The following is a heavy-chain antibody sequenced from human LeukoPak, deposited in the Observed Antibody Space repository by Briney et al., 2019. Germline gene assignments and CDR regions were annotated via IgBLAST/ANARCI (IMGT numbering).Heavy chain of an antibody. CDR3: AKDWGPWYSSIDY. J-gene: IGHJ4*02. Sequence: PGRSLRLSCAASGFTFSSYGMHWVRQAPGKGLEWVAVISYDGSNKYYADSVKGRFTISRDNSKNTLYLQMNSLRAEDTAVYYCAKDWGPWYSSIDYWGQGTLVTVSS. V-gene: IGHV3-30*18. CDR1: GFTFSSYG. CDR2: ISYDGSNK. D-gene: IGHD6-13*01.